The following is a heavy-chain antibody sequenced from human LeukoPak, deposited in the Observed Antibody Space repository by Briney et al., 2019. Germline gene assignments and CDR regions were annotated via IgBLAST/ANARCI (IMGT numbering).Heavy chain of an antibody. CDR3: AREKGSWSGYGQAFDI. V-gene: IGHV4-59*01. D-gene: IGHD5-12*01. CDR2: IYYSGST. Sequence: SETLSLTCTVSGGSISSYYWSWIRQPPGKGLEWIGYIYYSGSTNYNPSLKSRVTISVDTSRNQFSLKLSSVTAADTAVYYCAREKGSWSGYGQAFDIWGQGTMVTVSS. J-gene: IGHJ3*02. CDR1: GGSISSYY.